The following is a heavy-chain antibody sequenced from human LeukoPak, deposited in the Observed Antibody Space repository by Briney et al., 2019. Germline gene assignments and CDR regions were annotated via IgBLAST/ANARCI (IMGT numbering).Heavy chain of an antibody. Sequence: GGSLRLSCAASGFTFSSYAMSWVRQAPGKGLEWVSGISGSGGSTYYTDSVKGRFTISSDNSKNTLYLQMNSLRAEDTAVYYCAREPTGYFDYWGQGTLVTVSS. CDR3: AREPTGYFDY. J-gene: IGHJ4*02. V-gene: IGHV3-23*01. D-gene: IGHD3-9*01. CDR1: GFTFSSYA. CDR2: ISGSGGST.